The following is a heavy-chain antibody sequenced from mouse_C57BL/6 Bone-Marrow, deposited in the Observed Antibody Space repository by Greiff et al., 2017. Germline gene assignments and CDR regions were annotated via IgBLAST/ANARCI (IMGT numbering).Heavy chain of an antibody. V-gene: IGHV1-72*01. J-gene: IGHJ4*01. D-gene: IGHD1-1*01. CDR3: AKCVYDYASYAMDY. CDR2: IDPHLGGT. Sequence: QVQLQQPGAELVKPGASVKLSCKASGYTFTSYWMHWVKQRPGRGLEWIGRIDPHLGGTKYNEKFKSKATLTVDKPSSPASMQRSSLTSEDSAVEDGAKCVYDYASYAMDYWGQGTLVTVSS. CDR1: GYTFTSYW.